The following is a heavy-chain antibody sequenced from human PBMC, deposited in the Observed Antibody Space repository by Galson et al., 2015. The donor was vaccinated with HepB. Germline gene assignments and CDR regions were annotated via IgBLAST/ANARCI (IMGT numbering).Heavy chain of an antibody. J-gene: IGHJ3*02. V-gene: IGHV3-30*18. CDR3: AKGRHYYDSSGYYYVVAQPDAFDI. D-gene: IGHD3-22*01. CDR2: ISYDGSNK. Sequence: SLRLSCAASGFTFSSYGMHWVRQAPGKGLEWVAVISYDGSNKYYADSVKGRFTISRDNSKNTLYLQMNSLRAEDTAVYYCAKGRHYYDSSGYYYVVAQPDAFDIWGQGTMVTVSS. CDR1: GFTFSSYG.